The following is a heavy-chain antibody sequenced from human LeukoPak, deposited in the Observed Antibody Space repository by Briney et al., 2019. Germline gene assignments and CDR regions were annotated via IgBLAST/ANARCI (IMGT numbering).Heavy chain of an antibody. V-gene: IGHV4-59*12. CDR3: ARDNWNYFDY. Sequence: SETLSLTCTVSGGSISSYYWSWIRQPPGKGLEWIGYIYYSGSTNYNPSLKSRVTISVDTSKNQFSLKLSSVTAADTAVYYCARDNWNYFDYWGQGTLVTVSS. J-gene: IGHJ4*02. D-gene: IGHD1-20*01. CDR2: IYYSGST. CDR1: GGSISSYY.